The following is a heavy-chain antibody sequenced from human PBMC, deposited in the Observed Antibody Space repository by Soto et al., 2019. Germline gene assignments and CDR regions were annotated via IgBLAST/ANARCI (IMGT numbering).Heavy chain of an antibody. Sequence: PGGSLRLSCAASEFTFSNYAMHWVRQAPGKGLQWLAVISYDGNNKYYADSVEGRFTISRDNSKNTVYLRMNSLRLEDTAVYYCARGPSYSDSYSDHWRQGTLVTVSS. J-gene: IGHJ4*02. CDR2: ISYDGNNK. V-gene: IGHV3-30*03. CDR3: ARGPSYSDSYSDH. CDR1: EFTFSNYA. D-gene: IGHD4-17*01.